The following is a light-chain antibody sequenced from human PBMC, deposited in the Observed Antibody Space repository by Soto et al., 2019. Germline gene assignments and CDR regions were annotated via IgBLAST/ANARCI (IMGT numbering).Light chain of an antibody. J-gene: IGKJ1*01. Sequence: DIVMTQSPVTLSVSPGERATLSCRASQYVSTSLAWYQHKPGQAPSLLIFGASTRATGIPPRFSGSGSGTEFTLTISSLQSEDSAIYYCHHYYNWPPWTFGQGTKVEIK. CDR2: GAS. CDR1: QYVSTS. V-gene: IGKV3-15*01. CDR3: HHYYNWPPWT.